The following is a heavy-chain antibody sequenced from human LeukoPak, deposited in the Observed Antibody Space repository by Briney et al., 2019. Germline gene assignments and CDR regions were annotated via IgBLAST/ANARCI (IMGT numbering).Heavy chain of an antibody. CDR3: ANGQLLLNWFDP. J-gene: IGHJ5*02. V-gene: IGHV3-23*01. Sequence: GGSLRLSCAASGFTFSSYGMSWVRQAPGKGLEWVSAISGSGGSTYYADSVKGRFTISRDNSKNTLYLQMNSLRAEDTAVYYCANGQLLLNWFDPWGQGTLVTVSS. D-gene: IGHD2-15*01. CDR2: ISGSGGST. CDR1: GFTFSSYG.